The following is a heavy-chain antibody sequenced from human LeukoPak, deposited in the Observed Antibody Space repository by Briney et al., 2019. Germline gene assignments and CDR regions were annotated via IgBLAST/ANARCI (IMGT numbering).Heavy chain of an antibody. CDR2: IYHSGST. CDR3: ARVGIAAALGDWFDP. V-gene: IGHV4-30-2*01. J-gene: IGHJ5*02. Sequence: SQTLSLTCAVSGGSISSGGYSWSWIRQPPGKGLEWIGYIYHSGSTYYNPSLKSRVTISVDRSKNQFSLKLSSVTAADTAVYNCARVGIAAALGDWFDPWGQGTLVTVSS. D-gene: IGHD6-13*01. CDR1: GGSISSGGYS.